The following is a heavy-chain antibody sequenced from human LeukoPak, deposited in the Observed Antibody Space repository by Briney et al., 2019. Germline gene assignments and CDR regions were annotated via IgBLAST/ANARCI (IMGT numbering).Heavy chain of an antibody. D-gene: IGHD5-24*01. Sequence: PSETLSLTCTVSGGSVSSYYWSWIRQPPGKGLEWIGYMHHSGSTNYNPSLKGRVTISPDTSKNHFSLRLSSVTAADTAVYYCARGGPDLAMATTIDYWGPGALVTVSS. J-gene: IGHJ4*02. V-gene: IGHV4-59*02. CDR3: ARGGPDLAMATTIDY. CDR2: MHHSGST. CDR1: GGSVSSYY.